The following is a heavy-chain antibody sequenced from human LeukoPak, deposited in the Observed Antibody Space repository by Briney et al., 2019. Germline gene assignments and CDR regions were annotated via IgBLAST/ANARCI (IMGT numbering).Heavy chain of an antibody. V-gene: IGHV4-34*01. Sequence: PSETLSLTCAVYGGSFSGYYWSWIRQPPGKGLEWIGEINHSGSTNYNPSLKSRVTISVDTSKNQFSLKLSSVTAADTAVYYCARLPRKRGKKNDAFDIWGQGTMVTVSS. D-gene: IGHD1-14*01. CDR3: ARLPRKRGKKNDAFDI. J-gene: IGHJ3*02. CDR1: GGSFSGYY. CDR2: INHSGST.